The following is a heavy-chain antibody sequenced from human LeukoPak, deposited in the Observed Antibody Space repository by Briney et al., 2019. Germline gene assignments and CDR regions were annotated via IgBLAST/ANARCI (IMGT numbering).Heavy chain of an antibody. CDR3: ARAGYCSSTSCYGRYYYYGMDV. CDR2: IWYDGSNK. CDR1: GFTFSSYG. Sequence: GGSLRLSCAASGFTFSSYGMHWVRQAPGKGLEWVAVIWYDGSNKYYADSAKGRFTISRDNSKNTLYLQMNSLRAEDTAVYYCARAGYCSSTSCYGRYYYYGMDVWGKGTTVTVSS. V-gene: IGHV3-33*01. D-gene: IGHD2-2*01. J-gene: IGHJ6*04.